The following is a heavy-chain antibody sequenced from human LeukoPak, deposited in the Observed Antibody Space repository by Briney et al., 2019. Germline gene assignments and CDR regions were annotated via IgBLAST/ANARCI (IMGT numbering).Heavy chain of an antibody. CDR2: IYYSGST. CDR1: GGSLSSYY. Sequence: SETLSLTCTVSGGSLSSYYWSWIRQPPGKGLEWIGYIYYSGSTTYNPSLKSRVTISVDTSKNQFSLKLSSVTAADTAVYYCARVGTTVAGTVGAHYYGMDVWGQGTTVTVSS. J-gene: IGHJ6*02. D-gene: IGHD6-19*01. V-gene: IGHV4-59*01. CDR3: ARVGTTVAGTVGAHYYGMDV.